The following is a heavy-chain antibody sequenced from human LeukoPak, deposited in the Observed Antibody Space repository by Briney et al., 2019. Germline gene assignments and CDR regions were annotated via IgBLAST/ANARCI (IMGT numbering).Heavy chain of an antibody. J-gene: IGHJ4*02. Sequence: GGSLRLSCAASGFTFSSYAMSWVRQAPGKGLEWFSAISGSGGSTYYADSVKGRFTISRDNSKNTLYLQMNSLRAEDTAVYYCAKGVYYYDSSGYSYYFDYWGQGTLVTVSS. CDR2: ISGSGGST. D-gene: IGHD3-22*01. CDR3: AKGVYYYDSSGYSYYFDY. CDR1: GFTFSSYA. V-gene: IGHV3-23*01.